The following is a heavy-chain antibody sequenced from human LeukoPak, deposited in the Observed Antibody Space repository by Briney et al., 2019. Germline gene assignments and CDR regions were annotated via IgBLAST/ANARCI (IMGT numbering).Heavy chain of an antibody. CDR2: IWYDGSNK. V-gene: IGHV3-33*01. CDR1: GFTFSTYG. J-gene: IGHJ6*02. Sequence: GGSLRLSCVASGFTFSTYGMHWVRQAPGKGLEWVAIIWYDGSNKYYADSVKGRFTISRDNAKNSLYLQMNSLRAEDTAVYYCARELKATIAIYYYYYGMDVWGQGTTVTVSS. D-gene: IGHD5-12*01. CDR3: ARELKATIAIYYYYYGMDV.